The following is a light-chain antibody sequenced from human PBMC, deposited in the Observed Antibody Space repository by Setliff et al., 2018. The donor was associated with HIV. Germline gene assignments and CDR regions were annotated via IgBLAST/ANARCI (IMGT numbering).Light chain of an antibody. CDR3: CSYAGSYTRYV. J-gene: IGLJ1*01. CDR1: SSDVGGYNY. V-gene: IGLV2-11*01. CDR2: DVS. Sequence: QSALAQPRSVSGSPGQSVTISCTGTSSDVGGYNYVSWYQQHPGKAPKLMIYDVSKRPSGVPDRFSGSKSGSTASLTISGLQAEDEADYSCCSYAGSYTRYVFGTGTKVTVL.